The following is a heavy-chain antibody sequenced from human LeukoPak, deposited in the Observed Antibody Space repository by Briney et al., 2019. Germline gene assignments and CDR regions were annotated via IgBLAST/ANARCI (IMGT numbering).Heavy chain of an antibody. D-gene: IGHD3-22*01. CDR2: INERGTDS. Sequence: PGGPLRLSCTASGFTFSGHWIHWVRQPPGMGLVWVSRINERGTDSMYAESVKGRFTISRDNAKNAVYLQMNSLRAEDTAVYYCARDRPLTYYYDSSVWVNWGQGTLATVSS. V-gene: IGHV3-74*03. CDR1: GFTFSGHW. J-gene: IGHJ4*02. CDR3: ARDRPLTYYYDSSVWVN.